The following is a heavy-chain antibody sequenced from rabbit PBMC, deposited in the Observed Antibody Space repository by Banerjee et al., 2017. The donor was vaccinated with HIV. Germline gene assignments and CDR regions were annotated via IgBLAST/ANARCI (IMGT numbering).Heavy chain of an antibody. V-gene: IGHV1S40*01. CDR2: IGTGSSGST. CDR3: ARDVSHYTNL. Sequence: QSLEESGGDLVKPGASLTLTCTASGFSFSSNTMCWVRQAPGKGLEWIASIGTGSSGSTYYASWAKGRFTISKTSSTMVTLQMTSLTAADTATYFCARDVSHYTNLWGQGTLVTVS. J-gene: IGHJ4*01. D-gene: IGHD8-1*01. CDR1: GFSFSSNT.